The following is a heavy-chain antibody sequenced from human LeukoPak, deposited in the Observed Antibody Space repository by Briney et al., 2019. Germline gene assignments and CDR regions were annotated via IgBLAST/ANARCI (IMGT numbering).Heavy chain of an antibody. CDR3: AAVNTGYGDYGYDY. CDR2: ISGSGGST. J-gene: IGHJ4*02. V-gene: IGHV3-23*01. Sequence: GGSLRLSCAASGFTFSSYAMSWVRQAPGKGLEWVSAISGSGGSTYYADSVKGRFTISRDNSKNTLYLQMNSLRSEDTAVYYCAAVNTGYGDYGYDYWGQGTLATVSS. CDR1: GFTFSSYA. D-gene: IGHD4-17*01.